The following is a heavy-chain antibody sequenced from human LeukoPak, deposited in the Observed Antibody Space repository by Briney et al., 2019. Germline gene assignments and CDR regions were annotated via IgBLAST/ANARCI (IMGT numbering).Heavy chain of an antibody. CDR3: ARGEGPSGYYYGMDV. CDR2: IIPIFGTA. CDR1: GGTFSSYA. Sequence: GASVKVSCKASGGTFSSYAISWVRQAPGHGLEWMGGIIPIFGTANYAQKFQGRVTITADESTSTAYMELSSLRSEDTAVYYCARGEGPSGYYYGMDVWGQGTTVTVSS. V-gene: IGHV1-69*13. J-gene: IGHJ6*02. D-gene: IGHD1-26*01.